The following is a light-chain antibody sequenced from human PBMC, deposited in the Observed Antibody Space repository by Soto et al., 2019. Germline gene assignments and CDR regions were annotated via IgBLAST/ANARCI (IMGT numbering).Light chain of an antibody. Sequence: DIVMTQSPLSLPVTPGEPASISCRSSQSLLHSNGYNYLDWYLQKPGQSPQLLIYWGSNRASGVPDRLRGSGSGTDFTLKINRVEAEDVGVYLCLLGLQSPPTFGQGTKVEIK. CDR3: LLGLQSPPT. CDR1: QSLLHSNGYNY. CDR2: WGS. V-gene: IGKV2-28*01. J-gene: IGKJ1*01.